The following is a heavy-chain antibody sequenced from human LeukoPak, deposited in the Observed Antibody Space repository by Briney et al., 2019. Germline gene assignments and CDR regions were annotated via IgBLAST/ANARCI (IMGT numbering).Heavy chain of an antibody. V-gene: IGHV3-7*01. CDR2: IKYHGSDE. CDR1: GFIVSSNY. D-gene: IGHD3-10*01. J-gene: IGHJ4*02. CDR3: ARIGGSGTYWDY. Sequence: GGSLRLSCAASGFIVSSNYMSWVRQAPGKGLEWVANIKYHGSDEHYVDSVRGRFTISRDNAKNSLFLQMNSLRAEDTAVYYCARIGGSGTYWDYWGQGTLVTVSS.